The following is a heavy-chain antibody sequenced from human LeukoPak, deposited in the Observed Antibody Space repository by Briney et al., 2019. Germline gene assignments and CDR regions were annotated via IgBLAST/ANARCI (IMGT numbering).Heavy chain of an antibody. V-gene: IGHV3-7*01. D-gene: IGHD1-26*01. J-gene: IGHJ4*02. Sequence: PSETLSLTCAVYGGSFSGYYWSWVRQAPGKGLEWVANIKQDGSEKYYVDSVKGRFTISRDNAKNSLYLQMNSLRAEDTAVYYCARDKIVGATNFDNWGQGTLVTVSS. CDR3: ARDKIVGATNFDN. CDR1: GGSFSGYY. CDR2: IKQDGSEK.